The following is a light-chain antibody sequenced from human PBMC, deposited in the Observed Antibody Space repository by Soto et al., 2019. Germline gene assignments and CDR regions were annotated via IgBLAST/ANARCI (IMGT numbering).Light chain of an antibody. CDR3: CSYAPESTYV. CDR1: SDDVGAYNS. J-gene: IGLJ1*01. CDR2: KGT. Sequence: QSALAQPASVYGSPGQSITISCTGTSDDVGAYNSVSWYQQLPHKAPQVILYKGTQRPSGVSSRFSGSTSGNAASLTISGLQADDEADYFCCSYAPESTYVFGTGTKVTVL. V-gene: IGLV2-23*01.